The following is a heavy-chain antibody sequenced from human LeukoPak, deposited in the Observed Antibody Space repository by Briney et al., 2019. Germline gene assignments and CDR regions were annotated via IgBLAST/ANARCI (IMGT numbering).Heavy chain of an antibody. Sequence: ASVKVSCKASGYTFTSYGISWVRQAPGQGLEWMGWISAYNGNTNYAQKLQGRVTMTTDTSTSTAYMELSSLRSEDTAVYYCARALAVAGDNWFDPWGQGTLVTVSS. CDR1: GYTFTSYG. CDR3: ARALAVAGDNWFDP. CDR2: ISAYNGNT. J-gene: IGHJ5*02. V-gene: IGHV1-18*01. D-gene: IGHD6-19*01.